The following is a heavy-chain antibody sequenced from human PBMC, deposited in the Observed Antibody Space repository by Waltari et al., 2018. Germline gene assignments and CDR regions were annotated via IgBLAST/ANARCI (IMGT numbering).Heavy chain of an antibody. CDR1: GFTFNGYE. CDR3: AGSGRNRDY. Sequence: EVQLVESGGGLIQPGGSLRLSCVASGFTFNGYEMNWVRQAPGKGVVWVSYMSSSCTTMSYAASVKGRFTISRDNAKNSLLLQMNSLRVEDTAVYYCAGSGRNRDYWGRGTLITVSS. J-gene: IGHJ4*02. D-gene: IGHD1-26*01. CDR2: MSSSCTTM. V-gene: IGHV3-48*03.